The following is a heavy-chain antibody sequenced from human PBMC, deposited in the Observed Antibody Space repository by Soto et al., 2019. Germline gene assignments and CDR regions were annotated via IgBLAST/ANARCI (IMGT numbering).Heavy chain of an antibody. D-gene: IGHD3-10*01. V-gene: IGHV4-31*03. J-gene: IGHJ4*02. CDR2: IYYIGST. CDR1: GGSISSGGYY. CDR3: AREGGFGELFIAN. Sequence: PSETLSLTCTVSGGSISSGGYYWSWIRQHPGKGLEWIGYIYYIGSTYYNPSLKSRVTISVDTSKNQFSLKLSSVTAADTAVYYCAREGGFGELFIANWGQGTLVTVSS.